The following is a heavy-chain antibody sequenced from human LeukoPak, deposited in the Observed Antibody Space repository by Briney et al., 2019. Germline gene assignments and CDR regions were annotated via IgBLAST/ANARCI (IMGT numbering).Heavy chain of an antibody. CDR2: IKRNTQGATT. V-gene: IGHV3-15*01. Sequence: PGGSLRLSCAASGFTFSGYEMNWVRQAPGKGLEWVGRIKRNTQGATTDYAAAVKGRFTISRDDSKNTLYLQMNSLEIEDTGVYYCTTHPGYESYWGQGTLVTVSS. D-gene: IGHD2-15*01. CDR3: TTHPGYESY. CDR1: GFTFSGYE. J-gene: IGHJ4*02.